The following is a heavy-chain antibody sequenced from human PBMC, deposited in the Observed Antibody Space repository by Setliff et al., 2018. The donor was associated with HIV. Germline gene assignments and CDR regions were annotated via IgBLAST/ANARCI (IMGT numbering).Heavy chain of an antibody. V-gene: IGHV7-4-1*02. CDR1: GCTFTSYA. D-gene: IGHD3-10*01. CDR2: INAKTGNP. CDR3: ARAPFLQFFRGSPYYFDY. J-gene: IGHJ4*02. Sequence: GASVKVSCKASGCTFTSYAMNWARQAPGQGLEWLGWINAKTGNPTYVQGFPGQFVFSLDTSVSTAYLEISSLKAEDTAVYYCARAPFLQFFRGSPYYFDYWGQGSLVTVSS.